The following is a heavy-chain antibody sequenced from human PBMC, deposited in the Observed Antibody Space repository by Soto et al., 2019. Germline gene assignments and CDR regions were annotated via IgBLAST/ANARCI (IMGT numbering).Heavy chain of an antibody. J-gene: IGHJ4*02. CDR2: IFNSGTT. D-gene: IGHD1-26*01. V-gene: IGHV4-31*02. Sequence: QVQLQESGPGLVKPSQTLSLTCSVSGASTVSHYHWTWIRQPPGKGLGWMGYIFNSGTTFYNPSLTSRLSISMDTSANHFSLELRSVTAADTAVYYCALALGPTTGLDYWGQGTLVTVSS. CDR3: ALALGPTTGLDY. CDR1: GASTVSHYH.